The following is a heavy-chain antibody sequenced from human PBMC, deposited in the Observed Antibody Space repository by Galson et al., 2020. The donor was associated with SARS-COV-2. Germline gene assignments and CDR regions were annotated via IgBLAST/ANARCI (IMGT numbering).Heavy chain of an antibody. CDR2: IDWDDDK. D-gene: IGHD3-16*01. V-gene: IGHV2-70*11. Sequence: SGPTLVKPTQTLTLTCTFSGFSLTTTGMCVSWIRQPPGKALEWLARIDWDDDKYYSTSLKTRLTVSKDTSKNQVVLTMTNIDPVDTATYYCARVTQLIGGEVVANWFDPWGQGILVTVSS. J-gene: IGHJ5*02. CDR3: ARVTQLIGGEVVANWFDP. CDR1: GFSLTTTGMC.